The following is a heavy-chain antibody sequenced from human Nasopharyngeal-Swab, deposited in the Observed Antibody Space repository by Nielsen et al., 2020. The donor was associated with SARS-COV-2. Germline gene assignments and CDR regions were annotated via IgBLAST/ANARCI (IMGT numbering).Heavy chain of an antibody. J-gene: IGHJ4*02. D-gene: IGHD6-13*01. V-gene: IGHV4-39*01. Sequence: SETLSLTCTVSGVSISSSTYYWAWIRQPPGKGLEWIGSIYYGGSTYYNPSLKSRVTISVDTSKNQFSLKLSSVTAADTAVYYCATLSSSWYEYYFDYWGQGTLVTVSS. CDR3: ATLSSSWYEYYFDY. CDR2: IYYGGST. CDR1: GVSISSSTYY.